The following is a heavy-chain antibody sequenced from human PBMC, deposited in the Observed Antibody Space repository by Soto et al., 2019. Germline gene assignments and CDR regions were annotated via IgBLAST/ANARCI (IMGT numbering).Heavy chain of an antibody. CDR2: ISYDGSNK. V-gene: IGHV3-30-3*01. CDR1: GFTFSSYA. D-gene: IGHD6-6*01. Sequence: GGSLRLSCAASGFTFSSYAMHWVRQAPGKGLEWVAVISYDGSNKYYADSVKGRFTISRDNSKNTLYLQMNSLRAEDTAVYYCARDSSSYFDYWGQGTLVPASS. J-gene: IGHJ4*02. CDR3: ARDSSSYFDY.